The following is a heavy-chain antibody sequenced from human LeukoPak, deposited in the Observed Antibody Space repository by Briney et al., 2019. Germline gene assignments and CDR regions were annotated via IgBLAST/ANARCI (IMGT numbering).Heavy chain of an antibody. V-gene: IGHV3-48*03. CDR1: GFTFSSYE. D-gene: IGHD2-15*01. Sequence: HPGGSLRLSCAASGFTFSSYEMNWVRQAPGKGLEWVSYISSSGSTIYYADSVKGRFTISRDNAKNSLYLQMNSLRAEDTAVYYCASDCSGGSLRYWGQGTLVTVSS. CDR2: ISSSGSTI. CDR3: ASDCSGGSLRY. J-gene: IGHJ4*02.